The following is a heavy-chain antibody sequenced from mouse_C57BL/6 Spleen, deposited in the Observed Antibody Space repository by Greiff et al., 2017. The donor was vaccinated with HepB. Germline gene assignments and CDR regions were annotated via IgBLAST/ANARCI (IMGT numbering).Heavy chain of an antibody. CDR3: TVYYYGSNYYSDI. Sequence: VQLQQSGAELVRPGASVTLSCKASGYTVTDYEMHWVKQTPVHGLEWIGAIDPETGGTAYNQKFKGKAILTADKSSSTAYMELLSLTSEDSAVYYCTVYYYGSNYYSDIWGQGTTLTVSS. D-gene: IGHD1-1*01. CDR2: IDPETGGT. J-gene: IGHJ2*01. CDR1: GYTVTDYE. V-gene: IGHV1-15*01.